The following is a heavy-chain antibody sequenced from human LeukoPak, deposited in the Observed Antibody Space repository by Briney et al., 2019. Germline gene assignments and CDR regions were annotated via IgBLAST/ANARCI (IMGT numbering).Heavy chain of an antibody. CDR3: ARVWYYDSSGYYSAFDI. D-gene: IGHD3-22*01. J-gene: IGHJ3*02. V-gene: IGHV1-46*01. CDR2: ISPSGAST. Sequence: ASVKVSCKASGYTFTRYYMHWVRQAPGQGLEWMGIISPSGASTSYAQKFQGRVTMTRDTSTSTVYMELSSLRSEDTAVYYCARVWYYDSSGYYSAFDIWGQGTMVTVSS. CDR1: GYTFTRYY.